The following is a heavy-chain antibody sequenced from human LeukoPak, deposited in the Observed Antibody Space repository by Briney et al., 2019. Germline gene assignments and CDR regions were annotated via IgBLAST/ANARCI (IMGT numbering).Heavy chain of an antibody. CDR2: IKHDGSEK. V-gene: IGHV3-7*01. Sequence: PGGSLRLSCAVSGFTFSSFWMSWVRQAPGKGLEWVANIKHDGSEKYYVDSVKGRFTISRDNAKNSLYLQMDSLRAEDTAVYYCARDYIVIVTTSDPLPHWYFDLWGRGTLVTVSS. D-gene: IGHD2/OR15-2a*01. CDR1: GFTFSSFW. J-gene: IGHJ2*01. CDR3: ARDYIVIVTTSDPLPHWYFDL.